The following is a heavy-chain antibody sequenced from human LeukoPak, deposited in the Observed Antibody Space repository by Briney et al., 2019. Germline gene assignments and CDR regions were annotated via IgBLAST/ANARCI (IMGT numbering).Heavy chain of an antibody. J-gene: IGHJ4*02. CDR1: GYTFSGSY. CDR3: ARGKMNGDDFDY. CDR2: INPNSGT. Sequence: ASVKVSCKASGYTFSGSYMHWVRQAPGQGPEWMGWINPNSGTSYAKRFQDRVTMTRDTSISTAYMELTRLRSEDTAVYYCARGKMNGDDFDYWGQGTLVTVSS. V-gene: IGHV1-2*02. D-gene: IGHD4-17*01.